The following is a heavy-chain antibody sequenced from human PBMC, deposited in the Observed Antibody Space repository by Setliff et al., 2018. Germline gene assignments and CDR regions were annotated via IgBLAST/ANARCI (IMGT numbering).Heavy chain of an antibody. Sequence: KPGGSLRLSCAASGFTFSNAWMSWVRQAPGKGLEWVGRIKSKTDGGTTDYAAPVKGRFTVSRDDSKNTLYLHMSSLRSEDTGIYYCTSTTLDFWGPGTLVTVSS. CDR2: IKSKTDGGTT. J-gene: IGHJ4*02. CDR1: GFTFSNAW. D-gene: IGHD1-1*01. V-gene: IGHV3-15*05. CDR3: TSTTLDF.